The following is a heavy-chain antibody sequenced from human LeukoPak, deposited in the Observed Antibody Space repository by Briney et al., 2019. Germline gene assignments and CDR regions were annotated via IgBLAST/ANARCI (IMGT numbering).Heavy chain of an antibody. CDR1: GFTFSSFA. J-gene: IGHJ4*02. CDR3: ARDNERLGLRYFDWPVF. D-gene: IGHD3-9*01. V-gene: IGHV3-23*01. Sequence: PGGSLRLSCAGSGFTFSSFAMSWVRQAPGKGLEWVSAMSGSGDNTYYAASVKGRFTISRDNAKSSLYLQMNSLRAEDTAVYYCARDNERLGLRYFDWPVFWGQGTLVTVSS. CDR2: MSGSGDNT.